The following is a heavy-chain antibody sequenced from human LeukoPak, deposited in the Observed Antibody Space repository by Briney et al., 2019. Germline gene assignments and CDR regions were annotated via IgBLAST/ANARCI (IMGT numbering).Heavy chain of an antibody. D-gene: IGHD6-19*01. J-gene: IGHJ4*02. CDR1: GGSISSGSYY. CDR3: AAESERWLVRS. Sequence: PSETLSLTCTVSGGSISSGSYYWSWIRQPAGKGLEWIGRIYTSGSTNYNPSLKSRVTISVDTSKNQFSLKLSSVTAADTAVYYCAAESERWLVRSWGQGTLVTVSS. V-gene: IGHV4-61*02. CDR2: IYTSGST.